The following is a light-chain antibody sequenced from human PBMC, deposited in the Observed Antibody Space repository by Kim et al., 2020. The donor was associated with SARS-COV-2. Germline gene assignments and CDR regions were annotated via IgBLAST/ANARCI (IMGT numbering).Light chain of an antibody. CDR1: FSNIGANI. CDR3: AAWDDSLDGWV. Sequence: QSVLTQPPSVSGTPGQRVTISCSGDFSNIGANIVNWYQQFPGTAPKLLIHTTNQRRSGVPDRFSGSGSGTSASLAISGLQSEDEADYYCAAWDDSLDGWVFGGGTLLTVL. J-gene: IGLJ3*02. V-gene: IGLV1-44*01. CDR2: TTN.